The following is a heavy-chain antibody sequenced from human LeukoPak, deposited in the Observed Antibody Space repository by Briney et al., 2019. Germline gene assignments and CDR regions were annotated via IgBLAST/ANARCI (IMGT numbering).Heavy chain of an antibody. CDR3: ARSPSPYYGMDV. CDR1: GGSISSYS. J-gene: IGHJ6*02. V-gene: IGHV4-59*01. CDR2: IYYSGST. Sequence: PSQTLSLTCTVSGGSISSYSCSCLRQPPGKGLEWIGYIYYSGSTNYNPSLKSRVTISVDTSKNQFSLKLSSVTAADTAVYYCARSPSPYYGMDVWGQGTTVTVSS.